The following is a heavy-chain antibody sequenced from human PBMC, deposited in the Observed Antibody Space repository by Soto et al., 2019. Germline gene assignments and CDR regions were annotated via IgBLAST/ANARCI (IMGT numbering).Heavy chain of an antibody. J-gene: IGHJ4*02. CDR1: GFTFSSYG. CDR2: IWYDEGNK. CDR3: ARGNIWGTYRPIDY. D-gene: IGHD3-16*02. Sequence: QVRLVESGGGVVQPGRSPRLSCAASGFTFSSYGMHWVRQAPGKGLEWVAVIWYDEGNKYYADSVKGRFTISRDTSKNTLYLQMNSLRAEDTAVYYCARGNIWGTYRPIDYWGQGTLVTVSS. V-gene: IGHV3-33*01.